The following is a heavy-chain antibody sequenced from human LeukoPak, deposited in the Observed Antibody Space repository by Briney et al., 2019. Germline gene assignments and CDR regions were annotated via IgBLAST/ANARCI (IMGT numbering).Heavy chain of an antibody. J-gene: IGHJ4*02. CDR2: IYYSGST. CDR3: AGDGYNSFYFDY. CDR1: GGSISSSSYY. Sequence: SETLSLTCTVSGGSISSSSYYWGWIRRPPGKGLEWIGSIYYSGSTYYNPSLKSRVTISVDTSKNQFSLKLSSVTAADTAVYYCAGDGYNSFYFDYWGQGTLVTVSS. D-gene: IGHD5-24*01. V-gene: IGHV4-39*02.